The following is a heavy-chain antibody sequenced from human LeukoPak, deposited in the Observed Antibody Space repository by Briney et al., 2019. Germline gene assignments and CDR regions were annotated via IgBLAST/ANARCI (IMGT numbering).Heavy chain of an antibody. J-gene: IGHJ3*02. D-gene: IGHD6-13*01. CDR3: ARDYSTSWSYNAFDI. V-gene: IGHV1-2*02. Sequence: ASVKVSCKASEYTFTDYYVHWMRQAPGQGLEWMGWINPNSGGTNYAQKFQGRVTMTGDTSFSTAYMELSRLRSDDTAVYYCARDYSTSWSYNAFDIWGQGTMVTVSS. CDR2: INPNSGGT. CDR1: EYTFTDYY.